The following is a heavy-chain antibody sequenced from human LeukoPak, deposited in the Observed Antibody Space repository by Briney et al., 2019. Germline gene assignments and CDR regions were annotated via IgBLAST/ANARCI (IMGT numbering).Heavy chain of an antibody. Sequence: SETLSLTCAVYGGSFSGYYWSWIRQPPGKGLEWIGEINHSGSTNYNPSLKSRVAISVDTSKNQFSLKLSSVTAADTAVYYCARHRSWSHYYDSSGYYSHLDYWGQGTLVTVSS. V-gene: IGHV4-34*01. CDR1: GGSFSGYY. CDR2: INHSGST. D-gene: IGHD3-22*01. CDR3: ARHRSWSHYYDSSGYYSHLDY. J-gene: IGHJ4*02.